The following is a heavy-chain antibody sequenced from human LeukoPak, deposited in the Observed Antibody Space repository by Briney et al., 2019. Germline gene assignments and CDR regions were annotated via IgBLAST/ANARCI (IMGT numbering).Heavy chain of an antibody. CDR2: IYYSGST. J-gene: IGHJ5*02. D-gene: IGHD6-13*01. V-gene: IGHV4-59*01. CDR1: GGSISGYY. CDR3: ARGCSAGTPHNWFDP. Sequence: PSETLSLTCTVSGGSISGYYWSWIWQPPGKGLEWIGYIYYSGSTNYNPSLKSRVTISVDTSKNQFSLKLSSVTAADTAVYYCARGCSAGTPHNWFDPWGQGTLVTVSS.